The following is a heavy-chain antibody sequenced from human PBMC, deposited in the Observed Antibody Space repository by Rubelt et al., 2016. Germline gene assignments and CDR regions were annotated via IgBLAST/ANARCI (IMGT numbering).Heavy chain of an antibody. CDR1: GGTFSSYA. D-gene: IGHD2-21*02. CDR2: IIPIFGKA. CDR3: ARDGVTPLDY. J-gene: IGHJ4*02. V-gene: IGHV1-69*01. Sequence: QVQLVQSGAEVKKPGSSVKVSCKASGGTFSSYAISWVRQAPGQGLEWMGGIIPIFGKANYAKKCQGRCTSTGGESKSTAYMELSSLRSEDTAGYYCARDGVTPLDYWGQGTLVTVSS.